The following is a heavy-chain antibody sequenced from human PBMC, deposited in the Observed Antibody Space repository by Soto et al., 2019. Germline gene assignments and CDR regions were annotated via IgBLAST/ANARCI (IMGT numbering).Heavy chain of an antibody. CDR1: GGSISSYY. V-gene: IGHV4-59*08. CDR3: ARHGWSSWYVDFDY. J-gene: IGHJ4*02. Sequence: SETLSLTCTVSGGSISSYYWSWIRQPPGKGLEWIGYIYYSGSTNYNPSLKSRVTISVDTSKNQFSLKLSSVTAADTAVYYCARHGWSSWYVDFDYWGQGTLVTVSS. CDR2: IYYSGST. D-gene: IGHD6-13*01.